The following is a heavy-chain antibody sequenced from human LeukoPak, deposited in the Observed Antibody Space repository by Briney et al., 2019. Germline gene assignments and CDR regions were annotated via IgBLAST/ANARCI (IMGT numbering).Heavy chain of an antibody. CDR1: GGTLSSYA. V-gene: IGHV1-69*13. Sequence: GASVKVSCKASGGTLSSYAISWVRQAPGQGLEWMGGIIPIFGTANYAQKFQGRVTITADESTSTAYMELSSLRSEDTAVYYCARGRLYGDYVRGFDAFDIWGQGTMVTVSS. CDR2: IIPIFGTA. CDR3: ARGRLYGDYVRGFDAFDI. D-gene: IGHD4-17*01. J-gene: IGHJ3*02.